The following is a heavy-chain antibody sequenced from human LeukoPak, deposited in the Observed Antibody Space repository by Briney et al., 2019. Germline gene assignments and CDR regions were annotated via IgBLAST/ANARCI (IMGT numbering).Heavy chain of an antibody. V-gene: IGHV1-46*01. J-gene: IGHJ4*02. CDR2: ISPSGGST. CDR1: GYTFTGYW. D-gene: IGHD3-16*02. Sequence: ASVKVSCKASGYTFTGYWMHWVRQAPGQGPEWMGVISPSGGSTIYAQKFKGSVTLTRDMSTSTDYLELSSLRSEDTAVYYCARDPPNKGYDYVWGSYRYNPYYFDYWGQGTLVTVSS. CDR3: ARDPPNKGYDYVWGSYRYNPYYFDY.